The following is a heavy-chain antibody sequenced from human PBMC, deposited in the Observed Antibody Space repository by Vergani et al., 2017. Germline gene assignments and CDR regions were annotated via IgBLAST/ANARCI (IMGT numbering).Heavy chain of an antibody. V-gene: IGHV4-4*07. CDR1: GGSMSDFY. J-gene: IGHJ5*02. CDR2: IYPNGNG. CDR3: ARGNCGDNCTKDNWLAP. Sequence: QVHLQESGPGVVKPSDTLSLTCTVSGGSMSDFYWTWIRQPAGRGLEWIGRIYPNGNGNYNESLRSRLTMSIDTSRSQFSLSLSSVTAADTAVYYCARGNCGDNCTKDNWLAPWGRGILVTVSS. D-gene: IGHD2-21*01.